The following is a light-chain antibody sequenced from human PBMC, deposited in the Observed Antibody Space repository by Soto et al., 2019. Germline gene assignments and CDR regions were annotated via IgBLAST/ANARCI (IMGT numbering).Light chain of an antibody. CDR2: DVS. J-gene: IGLJ2*01. CDR3: ISYTTSSTLYVV. CDR1: SSDVGGYNY. Sequence: QSALTQPASVSGSPGQSITISCTGTSSDVGGYNYVSWYQQHPGKAPKLMMYDVSNRPSGVSNRFSGSKSGNTASLTISGLQAEDEAGYYCISYTTSSTLYVVFGGGTKLTVL. V-gene: IGLV2-14*01.